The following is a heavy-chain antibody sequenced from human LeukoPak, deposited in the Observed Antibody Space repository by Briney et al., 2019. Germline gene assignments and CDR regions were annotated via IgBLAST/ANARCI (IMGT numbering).Heavy chain of an antibody. J-gene: IGHJ4*02. CDR3: AKPQSPMNLVVLVSSYFES. Sequence: GGSLRLSCAASGFTVSSNYMTWVRQAPGKGLGWFSSISNRGDRSYYADSVQGRFTISRDNSKDTLYLQLSNLRAEDAAFYYCAKPQSPMNLVVLVSSYFESWGQGSLVTVSS. V-gene: IGHV3-23*01. CDR2: ISNRGDRS. CDR1: GFTVSSNY. D-gene: IGHD2-21*01.